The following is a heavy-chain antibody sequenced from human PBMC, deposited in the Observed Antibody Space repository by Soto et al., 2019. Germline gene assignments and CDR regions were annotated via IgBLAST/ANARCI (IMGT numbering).Heavy chain of an antibody. Sequence: QVQLVQSGAEVKKPGASVKVSCKASGYTFTSYAMHWVRQAPGQRLEWMGWINAGNGNTKYSQKFQGRVTITRDTSASTAYMELSSLRSKDTAVYYCARGLGLYYFDYWGQGTLVTVSS. J-gene: IGHJ4*02. V-gene: IGHV1-3*01. CDR2: INAGNGNT. CDR3: ARGLGLYYFDY. D-gene: IGHD1-26*01. CDR1: GYTFTSYA.